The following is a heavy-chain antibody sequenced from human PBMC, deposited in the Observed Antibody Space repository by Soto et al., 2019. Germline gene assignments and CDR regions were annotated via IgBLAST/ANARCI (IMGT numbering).Heavy chain of an antibody. CDR2: IYYSGST. Sequence: SETLSLTCTVSGGSISSGVYYWSWIRQHPGKGLEWIGYIYYSGSTYYNPSLKSRVTISVDTSKNQFSLKLSSVTAADTAVYYCARVARNSGHEFDYWGQGTLVPVS. D-gene: IGHD5-12*01. J-gene: IGHJ4*02. V-gene: IGHV4-31*03. CDR1: GGSISSGVYY. CDR3: ARVARNSGHEFDY.